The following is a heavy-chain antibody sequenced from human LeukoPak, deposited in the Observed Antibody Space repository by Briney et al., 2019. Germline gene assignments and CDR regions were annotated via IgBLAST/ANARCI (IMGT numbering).Heavy chain of an antibody. CDR3: ARVGGGYDILTGYYSHYYYYGLDV. J-gene: IGHJ6*02. CDR1: GGSISSSSYY. CDR2: IYYSGST. Sequence: SEALSLTCTVSGGSISSSSYYWGWIRQPPGKGLEWIGSIYYSGSTYYNPSLKSRVTISVDTSKNQFSLKLTSVTAADTAVYYCARVGGGYDILTGYYSHYYYYGLDVWGHGTTVTVSS. D-gene: IGHD3-9*01. V-gene: IGHV4-39*07.